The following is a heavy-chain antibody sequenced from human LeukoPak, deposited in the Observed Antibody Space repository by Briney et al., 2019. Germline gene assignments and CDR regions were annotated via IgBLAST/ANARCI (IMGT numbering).Heavy chain of an antibody. V-gene: IGHV4-34*01. CDR2: INHSGST. CDR1: GGSFSGYY. D-gene: IGHD6-13*01. CDR3: ASHSPGIAAAGPYNWFDP. J-gene: IGHJ5*02. Sequence: SETLSLTCAVYGGSFSGYYWSWIRQPPGKGPEWIGEINHSGSTNYNPSLKSRVTISVDTSKNQFSLKLSSVTAADTAVYYCASHSPGIAAAGPYNWFDPWGQGTLVTVSS.